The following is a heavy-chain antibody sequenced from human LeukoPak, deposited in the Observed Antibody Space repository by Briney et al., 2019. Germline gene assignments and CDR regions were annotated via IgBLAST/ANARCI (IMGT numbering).Heavy chain of an antibody. D-gene: IGHD2-2*01. V-gene: IGHV3-21*01. CDR1: GFTFSSYS. Sequence: GSLRLSCAASGFTFSSYSMNWVRQAPGKGLEWVSSISSSSSYIYYADSVKGRFTISRDNAKNSLYLQMNSLRAEDTAVYYCARESSSTSCYDYWGQGTLVTVSS. CDR3: ARESSSTSCYDY. CDR2: ISSSSSYI. J-gene: IGHJ4*02.